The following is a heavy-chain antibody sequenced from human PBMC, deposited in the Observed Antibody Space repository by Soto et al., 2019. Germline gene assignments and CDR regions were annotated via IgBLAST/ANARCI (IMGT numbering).Heavy chain of an antibody. J-gene: IGHJ6*02. Sequence: ASVKVSCKASGYTFTSYGISWVRQAPGQGLEWMGWISAYNGNTNYAQKLQGRVTMTTDTSTSTAYMELRSLRSDDTAVYYCARGGRDYGDYWDSAYYYYGMDVWGQGTTVTVSS. CDR2: ISAYNGNT. CDR1: GYTFTSYG. CDR3: ARGGRDYGDYWDSAYYYYGMDV. D-gene: IGHD4-17*01. V-gene: IGHV1-18*01.